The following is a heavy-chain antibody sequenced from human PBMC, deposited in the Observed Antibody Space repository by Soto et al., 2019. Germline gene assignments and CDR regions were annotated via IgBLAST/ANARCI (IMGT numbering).Heavy chain of an antibody. CDR2: IKQDGSEK. CDR1: GFTFSSYW. J-gene: IGHJ6*03. Sequence: GGSLRLSCAASGFTFSSYWMSWVRQAPGKGLEWVANIKQDGSEKYYVDSVEGRFTISRDNAKNSLYLQMNSLRAEDTAVYYCARDQKYDFWSGYPPYPYYYYYMDVWGKGTTVTVSS. D-gene: IGHD3-3*01. V-gene: IGHV3-7*01. CDR3: ARDQKYDFWSGYPPYPYYYYYMDV.